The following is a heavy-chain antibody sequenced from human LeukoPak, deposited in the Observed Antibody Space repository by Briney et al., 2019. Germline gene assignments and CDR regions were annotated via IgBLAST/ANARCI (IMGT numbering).Heavy chain of an antibody. CDR2: ISYDGSTT. CDR1: GFTFSSYA. Sequence: GGSLRLSCAASGFTFSSYAMHWVRQAPGKGLEWVTVISYDGSTTYYADSVKSRFTISRDNSKNTVYLQMNSLRAEDTAVYYCAREDYGDYVGYYYGMDVWGQGTTVTVSS. V-gene: IGHV3-30*04. CDR3: AREDYGDYVGYYYGMDV. D-gene: IGHD4-17*01. J-gene: IGHJ6*02.